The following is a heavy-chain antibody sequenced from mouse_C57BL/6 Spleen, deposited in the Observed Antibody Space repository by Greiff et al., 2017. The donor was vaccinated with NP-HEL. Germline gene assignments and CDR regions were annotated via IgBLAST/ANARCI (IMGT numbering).Heavy chain of an antibody. D-gene: IGHD2-2*01. CDR1: GYAFSSSW. Sequence: QVQLQQSGPELVKPGASVKISCKASGYAFSSSWMNWVKQRPGKGLEWIGRIYPGDGDTNYNGKFKGKATLTADKSSSTAYMQLSSLTSEDSAVYFCARSWLRRYFDVWGTGTTVTVSS. CDR2: IYPGDGDT. J-gene: IGHJ1*03. V-gene: IGHV1-82*01. CDR3: ARSWLRRYFDV.